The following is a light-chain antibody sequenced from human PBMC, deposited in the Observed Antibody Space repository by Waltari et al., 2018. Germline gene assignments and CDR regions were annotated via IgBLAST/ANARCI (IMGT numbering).Light chain of an antibody. CDR3: CXYAGSYTYV. V-gene: IGLV2-11*01. J-gene: IGLJ1*01. CDR1: SSDVGXYNY. Sequence: QSALXQPRSVSGSPGQSVTIXCTGTSSDVGXYNYVSWYQQHPGKAPKLMIYDVSKRPSGVPDRFSGSKSGNTASLXISGLQAEDEADYYCCXYAGSYTYVFGTGTKVTVL. CDR2: DVS.